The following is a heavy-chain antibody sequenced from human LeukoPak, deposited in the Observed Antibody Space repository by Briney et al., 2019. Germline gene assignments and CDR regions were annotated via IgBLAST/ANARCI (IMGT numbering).Heavy chain of an antibody. CDR3: ASYDFWSGYYGY. V-gene: IGHV4-59*08. CDR1: GGSISSYY. CDR2: IYYSGST. Sequence: SETLSLTCTVSGGSISSYYWSWIRQPPGKGLEWIGYIYYSGSTNYNPSLKSRVTISVDTSKNQFSLKLSSVTAADTAVYYCASYDFWSGYYGYWGQGTLVTVSS. D-gene: IGHD3-3*01. J-gene: IGHJ4*02.